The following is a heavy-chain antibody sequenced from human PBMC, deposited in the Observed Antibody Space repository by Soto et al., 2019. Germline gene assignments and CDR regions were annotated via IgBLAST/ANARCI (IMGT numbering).Heavy chain of an antibody. CDR1: GFSFSSYS. D-gene: IGHD5-12*01. CDR3: RGGGGGDGYISPY. V-gene: IGHV3-48*02. CDR2: ISSSSSTI. Sequence: EVQLVESGGGLVQPGGSLRLSCVASGFSFSSYSMNWVRQAPGKGLEWVSYISSSSSTIHYADSVKGRFTISRDNAKNSLHRKRKGLGDEDTAVYYWRGGGGGDGYISPYGGQGPLAPLPS. J-gene: IGHJ4*02.